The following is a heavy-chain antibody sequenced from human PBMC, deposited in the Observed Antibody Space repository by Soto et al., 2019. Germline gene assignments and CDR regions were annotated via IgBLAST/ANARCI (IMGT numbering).Heavy chain of an antibody. J-gene: IGHJ6*01. CDR1: GYSFTTHG. V-gene: IGHV1-18*04. CDR3: ARDPPFSGILRGTPLMDG. CDR2: ISAYNGDT. Sequence: QVQLVQSEAEVRKPGASVKVSCKASGYSFTTHGISWVRRAPGHGREWMGWISAYNGDTHYVQRFQGRLTMTTDTATSTADMELRSLTSDDTAVYYCARDPPFSGILRGTPLMDGWGQGTTVTVSS. D-gene: IGHD4-17*01.